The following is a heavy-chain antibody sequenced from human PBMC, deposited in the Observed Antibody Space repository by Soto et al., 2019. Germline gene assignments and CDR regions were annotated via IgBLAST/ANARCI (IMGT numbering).Heavy chain of an antibody. V-gene: IGHV1-69*01. CDR1: GGTFSSYA. D-gene: IGHD3-10*01. Sequence: QVQLVQSGAEVKKPGSSVKVSCKASGGTFSSYAISWVRQAPGQGLEWLGGIIPSFGTANYAQKFQGRVTITADDSTSTAYMELSSLRSEDTAVYYCARRGAITMLFDYWGQGTLVTVSS. CDR2: IIPSFGTA. J-gene: IGHJ4*02. CDR3: ARRGAITMLFDY.